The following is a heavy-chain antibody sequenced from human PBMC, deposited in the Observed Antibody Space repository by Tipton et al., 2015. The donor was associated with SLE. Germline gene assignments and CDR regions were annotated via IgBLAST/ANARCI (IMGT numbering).Heavy chain of an antibody. V-gene: IGHV4-59*08. CDR2: IYYSGST. J-gene: IGHJ4*02. Sequence: TLSLTCTVSGGSISSFHWRWIRQPPGKGLEWIGHIYYSGSTTYNPSIKSRVTISVDTSKNQFSLKLSSVTAADTAFYYCARHAGLDYYFDYWGQGTLVTGSS. CDR1: GGSISSFH. CDR3: ARHAGLDYYFDY. D-gene: IGHD3/OR15-3a*01.